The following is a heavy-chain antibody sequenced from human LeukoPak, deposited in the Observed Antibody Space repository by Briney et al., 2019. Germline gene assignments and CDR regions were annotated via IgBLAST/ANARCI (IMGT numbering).Heavy chain of an antibody. CDR3: ARRGGSGRSFDY. Sequence: SETLSLTCTVSGASVSSGGYYWSWIRQPPGKGLEWIGYIYYSGSTNYNPSLKSRVTISVDTSKNQFSLKVGSVTAADTAVYYCARRGGSGRSFDYWGQGTLVTVSS. V-gene: IGHV4-61*08. CDR1: GASVSSGGYY. J-gene: IGHJ4*02. D-gene: IGHD3-10*01. CDR2: IYYSGST.